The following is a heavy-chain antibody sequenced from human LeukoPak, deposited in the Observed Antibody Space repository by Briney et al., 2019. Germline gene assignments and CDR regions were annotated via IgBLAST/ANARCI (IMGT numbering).Heavy chain of an antibody. D-gene: IGHD3-22*01. Sequence: SETLSLTCTVPGGSISSYYWSWIRQPPGKGLEWIGYIYYSGSTNYNPSLKSRVTISVDTSKNQFSLKLSSVTAADTAVYYCARHLPPDYYDSSGYPADAFDIWGQGTMVTVSS. V-gene: IGHV4-59*08. CDR3: ARHLPPDYYDSSGYPADAFDI. CDR2: IYYSGST. J-gene: IGHJ3*02. CDR1: GGSISSYY.